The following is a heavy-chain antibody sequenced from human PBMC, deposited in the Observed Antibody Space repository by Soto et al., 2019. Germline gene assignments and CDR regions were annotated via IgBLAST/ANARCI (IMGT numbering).Heavy chain of an antibody. CDR1: GYTFTGYY. CDR2: INPNSGGT. D-gene: IGHD3-22*01. Sequence: ASVKVSCKASGYTFTGYYMHWVRQAPGQGLEWMGWINPNSGGTNYAQKFQGRVTMTRDTSISTAYMELSRLRSDDTAVYYCARDRSVRYYYDSSGYGNGFDPWGKEPWAPSPQ. V-gene: IGHV1-2*02. J-gene: IGHJ5*01. CDR3: ARDRSVRYYYDSSGYGNGFDP.